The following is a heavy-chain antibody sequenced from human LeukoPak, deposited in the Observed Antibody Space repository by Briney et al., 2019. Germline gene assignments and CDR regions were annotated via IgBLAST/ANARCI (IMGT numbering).Heavy chain of an antibody. CDR2: ITPIFGAA. CDR3: ARNSRVASTSGLNY. J-gene: IGHJ4*02. V-gene: IGHV1-69*13. CDR1: GGTFSSYP. D-gene: IGHD4-23*01. Sequence: VASVKVSCKASGGTFSSYPFTWVRQAPGQGLEWMGEITPIFGAANYAQTFQGRVTITADESTSIVFMELSSLRSDDTAFYYCARNSRVASTSGLNYWGQGTLVTVSS.